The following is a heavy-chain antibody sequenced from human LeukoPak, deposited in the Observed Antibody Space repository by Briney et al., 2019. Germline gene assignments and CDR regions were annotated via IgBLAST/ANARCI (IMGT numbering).Heavy chain of an antibody. CDR2: IKQDGSEK. J-gene: IGHJ6*03. D-gene: IGHD5-12*01. CDR3: ARLVATMMPDYYYYYMDV. CDR1: GFTFSSYW. V-gene: IGHV3-7*01. Sequence: GGSLRLSCAASGFTFSSYWMIWVRQAPGKGLEWVANIKQDGSEKYYVDSVKGRFTISRDNAKNSLYLQMNSLRAEDTAVYYCARLVATMMPDYYYYYMDVWGKGTTVTISS.